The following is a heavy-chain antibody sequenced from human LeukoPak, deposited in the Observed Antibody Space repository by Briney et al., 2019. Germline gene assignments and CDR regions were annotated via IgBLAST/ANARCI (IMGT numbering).Heavy chain of an antibody. CDR3: ARTGVVVTLGYHYYYMDV. CDR1: GFTFSSYG. J-gene: IGHJ6*03. Sequence: PGRSLRLSCGASGFTFSSYGMHWVRQAPGKGLVWVSRINSDGSSTSYGDSMKGRFTISRDNAKNTLYLQMNSLRAEDTAVYYCARTGVVVTLGYHYYYMDVWGKGTTVTVSS. V-gene: IGHV3-74*01. D-gene: IGHD2-21*02. CDR2: INSDGSST.